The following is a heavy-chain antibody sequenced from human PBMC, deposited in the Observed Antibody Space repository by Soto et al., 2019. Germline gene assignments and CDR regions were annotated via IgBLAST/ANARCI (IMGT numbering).Heavy chain of an antibody. CDR3: AKELGYCSSTSCYSGMDV. Sequence: GGSLRLSCAAAGLTFSNNALNWVRQAPGTAQEWVSTISGSGGSTYYADSVQGRFTISRDNSKNTLYLQMNSLRAEDTAVYYCAKELGYCSSTSCYSGMDVWGQGTTVTVSS. CDR2: ISGSGGST. J-gene: IGHJ6*02. D-gene: IGHD2-2*02. CDR1: GLTFSNNA. V-gene: IGHV3-23*01.